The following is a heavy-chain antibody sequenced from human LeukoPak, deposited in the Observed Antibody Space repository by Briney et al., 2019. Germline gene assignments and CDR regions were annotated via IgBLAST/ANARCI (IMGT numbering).Heavy chain of an antibody. D-gene: IGHD2-2*03. CDR2: VNHSGST. CDR3: ARNGGYCSSTSCYDRIDY. V-gene: IGHV4-34*01. CDR1: GGSFSGYY. Sequence: SETLSLTCAVYGGSFSGYYWSWIRQPPGKGLEWIGEVNHSGSTNYNPSLKSRVTISVDTSKNQFSLKLSSVTAADTAVYYCARNGGYCSSTSCYDRIDYWGQGTLVTVSS. J-gene: IGHJ4*02.